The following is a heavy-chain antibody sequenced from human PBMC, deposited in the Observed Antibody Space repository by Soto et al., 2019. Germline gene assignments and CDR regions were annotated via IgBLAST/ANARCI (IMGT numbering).Heavy chain of an antibody. CDR3: ASKFGELLADAFDI. J-gene: IGHJ3*02. D-gene: IGHD3-10*01. CDR1: NASISSRKW. Sequence: QVQLQESGPGLVKPSGTLSLTCTVSNASISSRKWWTWVRQTPGKGLEWIGEIYHSGSINHNPSLKRRVTMSVDKSKNQFSLTMTSLTAADTAVYYCASKFGELLADAFDIWGQGTVVTVSS. CDR2: IYHSGSI. V-gene: IGHV4-4*02.